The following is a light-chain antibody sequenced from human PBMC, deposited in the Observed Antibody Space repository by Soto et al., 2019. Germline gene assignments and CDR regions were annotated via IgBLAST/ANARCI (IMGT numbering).Light chain of an antibody. V-gene: IGKV3-15*01. CDR1: QSVSSN. J-gene: IGKJ5*01. CDR2: GAS. Sequence: EIVLTQSPGTLSLSPGERATLSCRASQSVSSNLAWYQQKPGQAPRLLIYGASTRATGIPARFSGSGSGTEFTLTISSLQSEDFAVYYCQQYNNWHTFGQGTRLEI. CDR3: QQYNNWHT.